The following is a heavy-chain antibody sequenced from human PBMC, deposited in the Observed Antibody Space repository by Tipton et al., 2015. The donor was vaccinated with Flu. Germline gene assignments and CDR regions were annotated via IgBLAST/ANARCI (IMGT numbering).Heavy chain of an antibody. V-gene: IGHV3-53*01. Sequence: SLRLSCAASGFSVSRNYISWVRQAPGKGLEWVSVIYSGGSTDYADSVKGRFTISRDNSKNTLYLQMNRLRAEDTAEYYCGTYCGGDCYRAPIDYYGLDVWGQGTAVTASS. D-gene: IGHD2-21*02. J-gene: IGHJ6*02. CDR3: GTYCGGDCYRAPIDYYGLDV. CDR1: GFSVSRNY. CDR2: IYSGGST.